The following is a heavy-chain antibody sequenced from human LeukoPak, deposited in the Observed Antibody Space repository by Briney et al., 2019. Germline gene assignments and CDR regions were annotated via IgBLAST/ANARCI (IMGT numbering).Heavy chain of an antibody. CDR1: GFAFSNYW. CDR2: ISDSGDGT. J-gene: IGHJ3*02. CDR3: AKDLRPAAAGTSYDAFDI. V-gene: IGHV3-23*01. Sequence: GESLRLSCAASGFAFSNYWMNWVRQAPGKGLEWVSAISDSGDGTYYADSVRGRFTISRDNSKSTLYLQMNSLRVEDTAVYYCAKDLRPAAAGTSYDAFDIWGQGTMVTVSS. D-gene: IGHD6-13*01.